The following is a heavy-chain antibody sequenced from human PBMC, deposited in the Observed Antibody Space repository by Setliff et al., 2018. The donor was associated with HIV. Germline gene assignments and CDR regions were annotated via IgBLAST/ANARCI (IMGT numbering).Heavy chain of an antibody. CDR3: ARDLRSSHGSPNYFDY. Sequence: GGSLRLSCAASGFTFSNYAIHWVRQAPGKGLEWVALISFDGTNEYYGDSVKGRFTISRDDSKNTVYLQMNSLRAEDTAVYYCARDLRSSHGSPNYFDYWGRGALVTVSS. D-gene: IGHD2-15*01. J-gene: IGHJ4*02. V-gene: IGHV3-30*04. CDR1: GFTFSNYA. CDR2: ISFDGTNE.